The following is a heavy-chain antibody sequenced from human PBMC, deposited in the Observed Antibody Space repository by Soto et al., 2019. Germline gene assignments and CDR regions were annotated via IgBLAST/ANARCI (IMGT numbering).Heavy chain of an antibody. J-gene: IGHJ6*02. CDR1: GGTFSSYA. CDR3: AGQGSSGYYYGMDV. V-gene: IGHV1-69*12. CDR2: IIPIFGTA. Sequence: QVQLVQSGAEVKKPGSSVKVSCKASGGTFSSYAISWVRQAPGQGLEWMGGIIPIFGTANYAQKFQGRVTITADESTSTAYMELSGLRSEDTAVYYCAGQGSSGYYYGMDVWGQGTTVTVSS. D-gene: IGHD3-10*01.